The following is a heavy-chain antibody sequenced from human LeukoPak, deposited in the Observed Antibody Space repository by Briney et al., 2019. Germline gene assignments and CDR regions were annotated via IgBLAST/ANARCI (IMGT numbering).Heavy chain of an antibody. CDR1: GGSISSSNW. CDR3: AAIDPGIAAAGKVFGFDP. D-gene: IGHD6-13*01. Sequence: PSETLSLTCAVSGGSISSSNWWSWVRPPPGKGLEWIGEIYHSGSTNYNPSLKSRVTISVDKSKNQFSLKLSSVTAADTAVYYCAAIDPGIAAAGKVFGFDPWGQGTLVTVSS. J-gene: IGHJ5*02. V-gene: IGHV4-4*02. CDR2: IYHSGST.